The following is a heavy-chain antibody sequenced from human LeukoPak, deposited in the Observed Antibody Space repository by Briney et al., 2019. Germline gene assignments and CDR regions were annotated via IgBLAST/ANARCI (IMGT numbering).Heavy chain of an antibody. CDR3: ARDLRYSSSWYYYGMDV. CDR2: IYYSGST. CDR1: GGSISSGDYY. Sequence: SQTLSLTCTVSGGSISSGDYYWSWIRQPPGKGLEWIGYIYYSGSTYYNPSLKSRVTISVDTSKNQFSLKLSSVTAADTAVYYCARDLRYSSSWYYYGMDVWGQGTTVTVSS. J-gene: IGHJ6*02. V-gene: IGHV4-30-4*01. D-gene: IGHD6-13*01.